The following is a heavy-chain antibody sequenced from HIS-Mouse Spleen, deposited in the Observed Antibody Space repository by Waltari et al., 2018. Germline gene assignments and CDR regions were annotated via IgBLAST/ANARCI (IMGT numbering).Heavy chain of an antibody. CDR1: GGSISSSSYY. CDR2: IYYSGVT. CDR3: AGEIPYSSSWYDWYFDL. D-gene: IGHD6-13*01. V-gene: IGHV4-39*07. Sequence: QLQLQESCPGLVKPSETLSLTCTVSGGSISSSSYYWGWIGEPPGKGLEWIGGIYYSGVTYQTPSSKSRVTIAVDTSKNQFSLKLSSVTAADTAVYYCAGEIPYSSSWYDWYFDLWGRGTLVTVSS. J-gene: IGHJ2*01.